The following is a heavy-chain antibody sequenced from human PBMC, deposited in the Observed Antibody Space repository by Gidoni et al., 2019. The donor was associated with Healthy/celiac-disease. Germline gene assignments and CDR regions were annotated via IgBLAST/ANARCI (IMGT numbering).Heavy chain of an antibody. D-gene: IGHD6-19*01. CDR3: ARDTDSSGWLNWFDP. V-gene: IGHV1-3*01. CDR1: GYTFTSYA. Sequence: QVQLVQSGAEVKKPGASVKVSCKASGYTFTSYAMHWVRQAPGQRLEWMGWINAGNGNTKYSQKFQGRVTITRDTSASTAYMELSSLRSEDTAVYYCARDTDSSGWLNWFDPWGQGTLVTVSS. CDR2: INAGNGNT. J-gene: IGHJ5*02.